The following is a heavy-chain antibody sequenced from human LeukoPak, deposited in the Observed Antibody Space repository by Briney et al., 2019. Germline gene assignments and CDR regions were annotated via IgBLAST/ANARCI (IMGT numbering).Heavy chain of an antibody. V-gene: IGHV3-23*01. D-gene: IGHD3-22*01. CDR1: GFTFSSYA. J-gene: IGHJ4*02. Sequence: GGSLRLSCAASGFTFSSYAMTWVRRAPGKGLQWVSGISASGGSTYYADSVRGRFTISRDNSKNTLYLQMNSLRAEDTAVYYCAKDWYYYDSSGYSDYWGQGTLVTVSS. CDR2: ISASGGST. CDR3: AKDWYYYDSSGYSDY.